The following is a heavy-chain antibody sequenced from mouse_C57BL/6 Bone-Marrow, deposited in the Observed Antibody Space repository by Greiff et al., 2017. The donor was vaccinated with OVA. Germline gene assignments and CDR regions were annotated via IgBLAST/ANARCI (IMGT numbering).Heavy chain of an antibody. V-gene: IGHV14-3*01. D-gene: IGHD1-1*01. CDR1: GFNIKNTY. CDR2: IDPANGNT. CDR3: AIDYYGSSYEGFFDY. Sequence: EVQLQQSVAELVRPGASVKLSCTASGFNIKNTYMHWVKQRPEQGLEWIGRIDPANGNTKYAPKFQGKATITADTSSNTAYLQLSSLTSEDSAVYYCAIDYYGSSYEGFFDYWGQGTTLTVSS. J-gene: IGHJ2*01.